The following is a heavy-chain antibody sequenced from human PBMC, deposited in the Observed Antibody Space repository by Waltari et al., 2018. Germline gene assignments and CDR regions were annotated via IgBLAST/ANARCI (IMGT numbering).Heavy chain of an antibody. D-gene: IGHD3-16*01. Sequence: QLQLQESGPGLVKPSETLSLTCTVSGGSISSSSYYWGWIRQPPGKGLEWIGSIYYSGSTYYNPSLKSRVTISVDTSKNQFSLKLSSVTAADTAVYYCARRRAFGDLWDAFDIWGQGTMVTVSS. CDR2: IYYSGST. CDR1: GGSISSSSYY. CDR3: ARRRAFGDLWDAFDI. V-gene: IGHV4-39*01. J-gene: IGHJ3*02.